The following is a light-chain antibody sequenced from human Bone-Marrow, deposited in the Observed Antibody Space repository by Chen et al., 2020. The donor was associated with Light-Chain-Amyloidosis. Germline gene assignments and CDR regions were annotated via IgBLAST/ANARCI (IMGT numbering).Light chain of an antibody. CDR2: DVS. CDR3: SSYTASSFYV. CDR1: STDVGGYNY. Sequence: QSALTQPASVSGSPGQTITISCTGTSTDVGGYNYVSWYQQHPGKAPKLMIYDVSTRPSGVSSRFSGATSGNTASLTISGLQAAGEADYYCSSYTASSFYVFGTATTVIVL. V-gene: IGLV2-14*03. J-gene: IGLJ1*01.